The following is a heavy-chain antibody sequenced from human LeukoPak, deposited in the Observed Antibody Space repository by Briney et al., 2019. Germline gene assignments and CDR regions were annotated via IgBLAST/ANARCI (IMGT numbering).Heavy chain of an antibody. D-gene: IGHD3-3*01. CDR3: ARGDYDVWGAPFDH. Sequence: PGGSVRLSCGASGFTFRSYEMNWVRLAPGKGLEWLSYISSSGYTICYADSVKGLFTISRDNAKNSLYLQMNGLRVEDTAFYYCARGDYDVWGAPFDHWGQGILVSLSS. J-gene: IGHJ4*02. V-gene: IGHV3-48*03. CDR2: ISSSGYTI. CDR1: GFTFRSYE.